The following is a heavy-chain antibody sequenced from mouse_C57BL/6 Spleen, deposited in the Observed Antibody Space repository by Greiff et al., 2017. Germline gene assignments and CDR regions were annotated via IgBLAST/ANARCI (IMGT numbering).Heavy chain of an antibody. CDR1: GFTFSSYA. V-gene: IGHV5-4*01. CDR3: ARDDYDETWFAY. CDR2: ISDGGSYT. Sequence: EVKVEESGGGLVKPGGSLKLSCAASGFTFSSYAMSWVRQTPEKRLEWVATISDGGSYTYYPDNVKGRFTISRDNAKNNLYLQMSHLKSEDTAMYYCARDDYDETWFAYWGQGTLVTVSA. J-gene: IGHJ3*01. D-gene: IGHD2-4*01.